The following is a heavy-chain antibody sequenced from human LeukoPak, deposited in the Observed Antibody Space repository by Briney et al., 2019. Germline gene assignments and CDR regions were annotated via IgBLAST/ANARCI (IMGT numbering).Heavy chain of an antibody. CDR3: ARHIWSSWRKEYYFDY. CDR2: IYYSGST. CDR1: GGSISSSSYY. D-gene: IGHD6-13*01. J-gene: IGHJ4*02. Sequence: PSETLSLTCTVSGGSISSSSYYWGGIRQPPGKGLEWIGSIYYSGSTYYNPSLKSRFTISVDTSKNQFSLKLSSVTAADTAVYYCARHIWSSWRKEYYFDYWGQGTLVTVSS. V-gene: IGHV4-39*01.